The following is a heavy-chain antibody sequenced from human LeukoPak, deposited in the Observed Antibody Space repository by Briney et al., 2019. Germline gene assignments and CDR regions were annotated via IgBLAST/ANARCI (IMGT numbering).Heavy chain of an antibody. CDR3: AKDAGDGLLTTYYYYYMDV. CDR2: ISWDGGST. Sequence: GGSLRLSCAASGFTFDDYAMHWVRQAPGKGLEWVSLISWDGGSTYYADSVKGRFTISRDNSKNSLYLQMNSLRAEDTALYYCAKDAGDGLLTTYYYYYMDVWGKGTTVTVSS. D-gene: IGHD5-24*01. CDR1: GFTFDDYA. J-gene: IGHJ6*03. V-gene: IGHV3-43D*03.